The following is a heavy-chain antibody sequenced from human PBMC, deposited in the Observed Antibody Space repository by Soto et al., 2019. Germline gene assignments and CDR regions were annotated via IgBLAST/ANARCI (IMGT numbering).Heavy chain of an antibody. CDR2: ISANNGNT. CDR1: GYTFRNYV. CDR3: ARVGTTGWYYVDY. D-gene: IGHD6-19*01. J-gene: IGHJ4*02. V-gene: IGHV1-18*01. Sequence: GASVKVSCKTSGYTFRNYVLTWMRQAPGQGLEWLGWISANNGNTNYAQKIQGRVTMTTDTSTTTVYMELRSLRSDDTAVYYCARVGTTGWYYVDYWGQGTLVTVSS.